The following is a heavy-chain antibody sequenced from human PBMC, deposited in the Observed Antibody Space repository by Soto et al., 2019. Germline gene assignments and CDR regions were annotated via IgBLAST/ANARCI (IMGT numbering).Heavy chain of an antibody. D-gene: IGHD3-3*01. CDR2: ISSRGSTI. J-gene: IGHJ4*02. CDR3: ATDWSAALGD. CDR1: GFTFSNYE. Sequence: PGGSLRLSCTASGFTFSNYEMNWVRQAPGKGLEWVSYISSRGSTIYYADSVRGRFTISRDNAKHSLYLQMNSLRAEDTAVYYCATDWSAALGDWGQGTLVTVSS. V-gene: IGHV3-48*03.